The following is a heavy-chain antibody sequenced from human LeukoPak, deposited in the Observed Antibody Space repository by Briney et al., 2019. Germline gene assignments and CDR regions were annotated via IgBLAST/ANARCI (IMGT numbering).Heavy chain of an antibody. J-gene: IGHJ4*02. Sequence: SETLSLTCTVSGGSISSDYWSWIRQSPGKGLEWIGYVYYSGSTNYNPSLKSRVTISVDTSKNQFSLKLSSVTAADTAVYYCARGANWGSPDYWGQGTLVTVSS. CDR2: VYYSGST. V-gene: IGHV4-59*01. D-gene: IGHD7-27*01. CDR1: GGSISSDY. CDR3: ARGANWGSPDY.